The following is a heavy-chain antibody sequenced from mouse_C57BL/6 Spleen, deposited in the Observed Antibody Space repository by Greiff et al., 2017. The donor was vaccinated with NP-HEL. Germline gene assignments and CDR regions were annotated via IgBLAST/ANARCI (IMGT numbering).Heavy chain of an antibody. J-gene: IGHJ3*01. V-gene: IGHV1-52*01. D-gene: IGHD3-2*02. CDR3: ARGGQTAQAPAGLAY. CDR1: GYTFTSYW. Sequence: VQLQQPGAELVRPGSSVKLSCKASGYTFTSYWMHWVKQRPIQGLEWIGNIDPSDSETHYNQKFKDKATLTVDKSSSTAYMQLSSLTSEDSAVYYGARGGQTAQAPAGLAYWGQGTLVTVSA. CDR2: IDPSDSET.